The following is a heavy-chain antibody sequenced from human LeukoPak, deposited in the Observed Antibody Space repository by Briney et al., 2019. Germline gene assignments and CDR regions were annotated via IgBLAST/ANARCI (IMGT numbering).Heavy chain of an antibody. J-gene: IGHJ2*01. D-gene: IGHD5-24*01. CDR1: GFTFSSYA. CDR2: ISYDGSNK. Sequence: PGGSLRLSCAASGFTFSSYAMHWVRQAPGKGLEWVAVISYDGSNKYYADSVKGRFTISRDNSKNTLYLQMNSLRAEDTAVYFCARDLAVGRWPLWHFDLWGRGTLVTVSS. V-gene: IGHV3-30*04. CDR3: ARDLAVGRWPLWHFDL.